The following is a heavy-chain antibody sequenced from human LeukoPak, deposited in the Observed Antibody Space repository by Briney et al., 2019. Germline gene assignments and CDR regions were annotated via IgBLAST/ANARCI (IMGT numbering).Heavy chain of an antibody. D-gene: IGHD3-3*01. CDR1: GGTFSSYA. J-gene: IGHJ4*02. V-gene: IGHV1-69*05. Sequence: GASVKVSCKASGGTFSSYAISWVRQAPGQGLEWMGRIIPIFGTANYAQKFQGRVTITTDEPTSTAYMELSSLRSEDTAVYYCARHQTDYDFWSGYSSPIDYWGQGTLVTVSS. CDR2: IIPIFGTA. CDR3: ARHQTDYDFWSGYSSPIDY.